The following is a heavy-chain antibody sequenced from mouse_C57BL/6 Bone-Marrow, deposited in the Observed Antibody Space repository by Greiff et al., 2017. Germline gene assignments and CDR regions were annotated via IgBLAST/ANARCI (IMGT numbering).Heavy chain of an antibody. CDR2: IRNKANGYTT. J-gene: IGHJ3*01. CDR1: GFTFTDYY. D-gene: IGHD1-1*01. CDR3: ARYGGRGSSPWFAY. V-gene: IGHV7-3*01. Sequence: DVMLVESGGGLVQPGGSLSLSCAASGFTFTDYYMSWVRQPPGKALEWLGFIRNKANGYTTEYSASVKGRFTISRDNSQSILYLQMNALRAEDSATYYCARYGGRGSSPWFAYWGQGTLVTVSA.